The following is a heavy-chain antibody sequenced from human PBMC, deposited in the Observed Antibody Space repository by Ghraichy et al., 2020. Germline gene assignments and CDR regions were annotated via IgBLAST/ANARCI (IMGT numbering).Heavy chain of an antibody. V-gene: IGHV1-46*01. CDR2: INPSGGST. J-gene: IGHJ4*02. D-gene: IGHD1-26*01. CDR3: ARGSGVSGSYYGDF. Sequence: VKVSCKASGYTFTSYYIHWVRQAPGQGLEWMGIINPSGGSTSYAQRFQGRVTMTRDTSTGTLYMELSSLRSEDTAVYYCARGSGVSGSYYGDFWGQGTLVTVSS. CDR1: GYTFTSYY.